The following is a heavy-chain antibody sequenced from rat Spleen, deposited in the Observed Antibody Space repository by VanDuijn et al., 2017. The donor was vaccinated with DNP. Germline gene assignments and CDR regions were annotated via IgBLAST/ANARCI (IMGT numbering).Heavy chain of an antibody. CDR1: GFSLTTYG. CDR2: IWGDGGT. Sequence: QVQVKESGPGLVQSSQTLSLTCTVSGFSLTTYGVSWVRLPPGKGLEWIGEIWGDGGTAYNSALKSRLSISRDTSKSQVFLKMXSXKTXXXATXXXAXXXEVXXXWGQGAXXTVSS. CDR3: AXXXEVXXX. J-gene: IGHJ4*01. V-gene: IGHV2-4*01.